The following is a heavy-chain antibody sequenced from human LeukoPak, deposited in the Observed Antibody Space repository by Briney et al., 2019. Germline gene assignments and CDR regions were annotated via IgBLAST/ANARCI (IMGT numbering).Heavy chain of an antibody. D-gene: IGHD3-10*01. CDR1: GGSFSGYY. Sequence: SEILSLTCAVYGGSFSGYYWSWIRQPPGKGLEWIGEINHSGSTNYNPSLKSRVTISVGTSKNQFSLKLSSVTAADTAVYYCARRTGITMVRGVNYGMDVWGQGTTVTVSS. CDR2: INHSGST. J-gene: IGHJ6*02. V-gene: IGHV4-34*01. CDR3: ARRTGITMVRGVNYGMDV.